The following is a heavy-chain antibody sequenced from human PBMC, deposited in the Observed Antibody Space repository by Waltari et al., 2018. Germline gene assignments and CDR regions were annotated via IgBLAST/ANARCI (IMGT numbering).Heavy chain of an antibody. D-gene: IGHD3-22*01. Sequence: QVQVVESGGGVGQPGRSVRLSGAAAGLTVSTYAMHWARQAPGKGLEWVAVISFDGSNKYYAASVEGRFSISRDNSKNTLFLQMNSLRPEDTAVYYCARVSDDSGYYSLPYYFDYWGQGTLVTVSS. J-gene: IGHJ4*02. CDR2: ISFDGSNK. CDR1: GLTVSTYA. CDR3: ARVSDDSGYYSLPYYFDY. V-gene: IGHV3-30-3*01.